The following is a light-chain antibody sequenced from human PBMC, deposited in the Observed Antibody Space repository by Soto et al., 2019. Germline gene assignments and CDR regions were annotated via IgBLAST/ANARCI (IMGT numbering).Light chain of an antibody. CDR1: SSDIGGYNY. Sequence: QSGLTQPASESGSPGQSITISCTGTSSDIGGYNYVSWYQQHPGKAPKLVIYDVSHRPSGISNRFSGSKSANTASLTVSGLQAEDEADYYCSSYTSASAFVLFGGGTKVTVL. V-gene: IGLV2-14*03. CDR3: SSYTSASAFVL. CDR2: DVS. J-gene: IGLJ2*01.